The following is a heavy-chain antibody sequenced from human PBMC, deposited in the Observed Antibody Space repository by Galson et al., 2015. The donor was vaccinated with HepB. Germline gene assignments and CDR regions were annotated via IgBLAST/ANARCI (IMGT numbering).Heavy chain of an antibody. CDR1: GFTFSSYS. CDR2: ISDSSSYI. V-gene: IGHV3-21*06. CDR3: ARSYSTSSTYYYYYGLDV. J-gene: IGHJ6*02. D-gene: IGHD6-6*01. Sequence: SLRLSCAASGFTFSSYSMNWVRQAPGKGLEWVSSISDSSSYIYYADSVKGRFTTSRDNAKNSLYLQMNSLRAEDTALYYCARSYSTSSTYYYYYGLDVWGQGTTVTVSS.